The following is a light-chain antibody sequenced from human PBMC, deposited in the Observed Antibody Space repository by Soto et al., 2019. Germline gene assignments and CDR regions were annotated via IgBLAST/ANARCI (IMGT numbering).Light chain of an antibody. Sequence: AIQMTQSPSSLSASVGDRVIITCRASQGIRSELAWYQQKPGKAPDLLIYAASTLQPGVPYRFSGSGSGTDFTLTISNLQPEDFATYYCLHDYNYPRTVGQGTKVEIK. V-gene: IGKV1-6*01. CDR3: LHDYNYPRT. CDR2: AAS. CDR1: QGIRSE. J-gene: IGKJ1*01.